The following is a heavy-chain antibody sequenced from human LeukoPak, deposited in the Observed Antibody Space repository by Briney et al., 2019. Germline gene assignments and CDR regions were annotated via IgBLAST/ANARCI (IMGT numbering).Heavy chain of an antibody. Sequence: QPGGSLRLSCAASGFTFSSYEMNWVRQAPGKGLEGVSYISSSGGTMYYADSVRGRFTISRDNARNSLYLQMNSLRAEDTAVYYCARGVPSILYWYFDLWGRGTLVTVSS. CDR2: ISSSGGTM. D-gene: IGHD3-3*01. CDR3: ARGVPSILYWYFDL. J-gene: IGHJ2*01. V-gene: IGHV3-48*03. CDR1: GFTFSSYE.